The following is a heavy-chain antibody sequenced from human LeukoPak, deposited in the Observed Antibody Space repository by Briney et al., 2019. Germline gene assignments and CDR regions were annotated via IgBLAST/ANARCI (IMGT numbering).Heavy chain of an antibody. J-gene: IGHJ3*02. D-gene: IGHD2-2*01. CDR1: GGSISSGSYY. CDR3: ARAWRFYCSSTSCYAFDI. Sequence: SQTLSLTCTVSGGSISSGSYYWSWIRQPAGKGLVWIGRIYTSGSTNYNPSLKSRVTISVDTSKNQFSLKLSSVTAADTAVYYCARAWRFYCSSTSCYAFDIWGQGTMVTVSS. V-gene: IGHV4-61*02. CDR2: IYTSGST.